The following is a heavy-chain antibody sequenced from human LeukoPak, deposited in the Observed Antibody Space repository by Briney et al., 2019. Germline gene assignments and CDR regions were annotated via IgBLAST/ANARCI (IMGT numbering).Heavy chain of an antibody. CDR1: GFRFNNYG. D-gene: IGHD3-22*01. J-gene: IGHJ4*02. V-gene: IGHV3-33*06. CDR2: TWYDGSNK. Sequence: PGGSLILSCAASGFRFNNYGIHWVRQAPGKGLEWVAVTWYDGSNKYYADSVRDRFTVSRDNSKNTVYLQMNSLRVEDTAVYYCVKDEVNLDSGGYPTPDTTLDYWGQGTLVTVSS. CDR3: VKDEVNLDSGGYPTPDTTLDY.